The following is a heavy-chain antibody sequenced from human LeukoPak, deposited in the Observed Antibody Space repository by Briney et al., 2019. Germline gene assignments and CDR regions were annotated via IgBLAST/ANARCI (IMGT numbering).Heavy chain of an antibody. CDR2: INHSGST. V-gene: IGHV4-34*01. D-gene: IGHD2-8*02. CDR1: GGFFSGYY. CDR3: ARAALAGGRAFDY. Sequence: SETLSLTCAVYGGFFSGYYWSWIRQPPGKGLEWIGEINHSGSTNYNPSLKSRVTISVDTSKNQFSLKLSSVTAADTAVYYCARAALAGGRAFDYWGQGTLVTVSS. J-gene: IGHJ4*02.